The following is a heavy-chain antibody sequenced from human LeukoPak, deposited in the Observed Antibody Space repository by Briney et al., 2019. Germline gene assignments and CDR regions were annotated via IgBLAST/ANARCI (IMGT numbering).Heavy chain of an antibody. CDR2: ISWNSGSI. Sequence: PGGSLRLSCAASGFTFDDYAMNWVRQAPGKGLEWVSGISWNSGSIGYADAVKGRFTISRDNAKNCLYLQMNSLRAEDTALYYCARDMNYGDYGPLDYWGQRALVTVSS. CDR3: ARDMNYGDYGPLDY. CDR1: GFTFDDYA. D-gene: IGHD4-17*01. J-gene: IGHJ4*02. V-gene: IGHV3-9*01.